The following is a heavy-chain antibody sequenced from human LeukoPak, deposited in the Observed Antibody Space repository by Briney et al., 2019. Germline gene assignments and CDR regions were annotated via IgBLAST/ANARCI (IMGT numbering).Heavy chain of an antibody. CDR1: GYTLTAYY. D-gene: IGHD2-15*01. CDR3: ARGYCSGGTCYLVENWLDP. CDR2: INPNSGGT. V-gene: IGHV1-2*06. J-gene: IGHJ5*02. Sequence: ASVKVTCKASGYTLTAYYIYWVRQAPGQGLEWMGRINPNSGGTDYAQNFQGRVTMTRDTSISTAYMELSRLRSDDTAVYYCARGYCSGGTCYLVENWLDPWGQGTLVTVSS.